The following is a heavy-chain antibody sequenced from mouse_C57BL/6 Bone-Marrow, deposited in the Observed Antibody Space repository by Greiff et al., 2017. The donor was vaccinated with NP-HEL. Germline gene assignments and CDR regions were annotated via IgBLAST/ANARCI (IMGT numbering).Heavy chain of an antibody. Sequence: QVQLKESGAELARPGASVKLSCKASGYTFTSYGISWVKQRTGQGLEWIGEIYPRSGNTYYNEKFKGKATLTADKSSSTAYMELRSLTSEDSAVYFCARYGYDSFDYWGQGTTLTVSS. J-gene: IGHJ2*01. CDR2: IYPRSGNT. CDR1: GYTFTSYG. CDR3: ARYGYDSFDY. V-gene: IGHV1-81*01. D-gene: IGHD2-2*01.